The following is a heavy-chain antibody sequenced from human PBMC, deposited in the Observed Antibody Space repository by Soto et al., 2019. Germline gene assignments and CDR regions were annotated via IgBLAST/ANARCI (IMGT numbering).Heavy chain of an antibody. CDR3: ARGGYDSSGYYPFDY. CDR2: IIPILGIA. CDR1: GGTFSSYT. V-gene: IGHV1-69*02. Sequence: SVKVSCKASGGTFSSYTISWVRQAPGQGLEWMGRIIPILGIANYAQKFQGRVTITADKSTSTAYMELSSLRSEDTAVYYCARGGYDSSGYYPFDYWGQGTLVTVSS. J-gene: IGHJ4*02. D-gene: IGHD3-22*01.